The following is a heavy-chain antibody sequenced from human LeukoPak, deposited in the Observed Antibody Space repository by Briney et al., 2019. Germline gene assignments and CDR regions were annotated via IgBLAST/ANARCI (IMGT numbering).Heavy chain of an antibody. J-gene: IGHJ3*02. CDR3: ARDWIQLWLQGDAFDI. D-gene: IGHD5-18*01. CDR1: GYSFTIYG. CDR2: ISAYNGNT. V-gene: IGHV1-18*01. Sequence: ASVTVSFTASGYSFTIYGISWVRQAPGQGLEWMGWISAYNGNTNYAQKLQGRVTMTTDTSTSTAYMELRSLRSDDTAVYYCARDWIQLWLQGDAFDIWGQGTMVTVSS.